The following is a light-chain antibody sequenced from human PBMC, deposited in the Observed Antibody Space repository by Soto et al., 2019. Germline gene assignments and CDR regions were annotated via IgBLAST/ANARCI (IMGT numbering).Light chain of an antibody. CDR2: GTS. V-gene: IGKV3-15*01. J-gene: IGKJ2*01. CDR1: QSVGRN. Sequence: EILMTQSPVALSVSPGESAALSCRASQSVGRNFAWYQQRPGQAHRVLIYGTSTRATGVPASFSGSESGTDFTPTISSLQSKDFAVYYCQQYNKWPYTFGQGTTLEIK. CDR3: QQYNKWPYT.